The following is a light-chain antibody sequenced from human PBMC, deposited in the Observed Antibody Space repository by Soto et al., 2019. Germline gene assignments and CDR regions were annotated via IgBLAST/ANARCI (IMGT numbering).Light chain of an antibody. Sequence: ALTQPASVSGSPGQSITISCTGTSSDVGGYNYVSWYQQHPGKAPKLMIYDVSNRPSGVSNRFSGSKSGNTASLTISGLQAEDEADYYCSSYTSSSTLGVVFGGGTKVTVL. V-gene: IGLV2-14*01. J-gene: IGLJ2*01. CDR1: SSDVGGYNY. CDR2: DVS. CDR3: SSYTSSSTLGVV.